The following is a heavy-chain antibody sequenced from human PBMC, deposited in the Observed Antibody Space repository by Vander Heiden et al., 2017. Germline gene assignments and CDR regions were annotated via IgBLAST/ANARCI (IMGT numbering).Heavy chain of an antibody. V-gene: IGHV3-53*01. CDR1: GFTGSSKC. CDR3: VTYGD. D-gene: IGHD4-17*01. Sequence: EVQLVESGGGLIQPGGSLRLAWAAAGFTGSSKCMRGVRQAPGKGLEWVSMIHSGANTYYADSVKGRFSISGDNAENTVHLQMNSLRAEDTAMYYCVTYGDWGQGALVTVSS. CDR2: IHSGANT. J-gene: IGHJ4*02.